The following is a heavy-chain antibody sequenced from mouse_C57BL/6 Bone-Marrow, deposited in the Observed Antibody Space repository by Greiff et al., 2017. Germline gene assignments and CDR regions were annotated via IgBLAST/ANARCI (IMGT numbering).Heavy chain of an antibody. CDR3: ARDGNEGDCYAMDY. CDR2: ISDGGSYT. J-gene: IGHJ4*01. D-gene: IGHD2-13*01. V-gene: IGHV5-4*01. Sequence: DVKLVESGGGLVKPGGSLKLSCAASGFTFSSYAMSWVRQTPEKRLEWVATISDGGSYTYYPDNVKGRFTISRDNAKNTLYLQMSHLKSEDTAMYYGARDGNEGDCYAMDYWGQGTSVTVSA. CDR1: GFTFSSYA.